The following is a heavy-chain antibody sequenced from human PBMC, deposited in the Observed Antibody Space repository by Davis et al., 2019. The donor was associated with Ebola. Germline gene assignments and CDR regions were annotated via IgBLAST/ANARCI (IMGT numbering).Heavy chain of an antibody. CDR3: ARFYDSSGPLDS. J-gene: IGHJ4*02. Sequence: GESLKIPCKGSGYSFSTSWIDWVRHVPGKGLDCMGIIYPGDADTRYNPSFQGQVTISADKSISTAYLQWSSLKASDTAMYYCARFYDSSGPLDSWGQGTLVTVSS. V-gene: IGHV5-51*01. D-gene: IGHD3-22*01. CDR1: GYSFSTSW. CDR2: IYPGDADT.